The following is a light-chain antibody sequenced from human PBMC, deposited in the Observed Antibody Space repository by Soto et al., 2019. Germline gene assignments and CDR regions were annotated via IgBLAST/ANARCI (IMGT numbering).Light chain of an antibody. Sequence: QSALTQPPSASGSPGQSVTISCTGTSSDVGGYNFVSWYQQHPGKAPKLMIYEVTKSPSGVPHRFTDTKSGNTASRTVSGLQAEDGAVYCLRSYTGSNNVVFGGRTKLTV. CDR3: RSYTGSNNVV. V-gene: IGLV2-8*01. J-gene: IGLJ2*01. CDR1: SSDVGGYNF. CDR2: EVT.